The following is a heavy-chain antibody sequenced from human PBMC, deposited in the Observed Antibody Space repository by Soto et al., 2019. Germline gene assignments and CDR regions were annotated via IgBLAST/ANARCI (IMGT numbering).Heavy chain of an antibody. CDR2: IYYSGST. CDR1: GGSISSGGYY. D-gene: IGHD3-16*01. CDR3: ARVGVTVVYYMDV. J-gene: IGHJ6*03. V-gene: IGHV4-31*03. Sequence: SETLSLTCTVSGGSISSGGYYWSWIRQHPGKGLEWIGYIYYSGSTYYNPSLKSRVTISVDTSKNQFSLKLSSVTAADTAVYYCARVGVTVVYYMDVWGKGTTVTVSS.